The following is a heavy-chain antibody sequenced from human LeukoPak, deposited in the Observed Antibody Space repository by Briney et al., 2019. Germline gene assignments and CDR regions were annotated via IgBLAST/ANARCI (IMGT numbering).Heavy chain of an antibody. V-gene: IGHV1-2*02. CDR2: INPNSCGT. CDR1: GYTFTGYY. Sequence: ASVKVSCKASGYTFTGYYMHWVRQAPGQGLEWMGWINPNSCGTNYAQKFQGRVTMTRDTSISTAYMELSRLRSDDTAVYYCARGTGIKRGFDYWGQGTLVTVSS. CDR3: ARGTGIKRGFDY. J-gene: IGHJ4*02. D-gene: IGHD7-27*01.